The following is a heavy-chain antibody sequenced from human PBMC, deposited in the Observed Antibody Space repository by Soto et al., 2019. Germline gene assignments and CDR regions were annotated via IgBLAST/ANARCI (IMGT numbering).Heavy chain of an antibody. V-gene: IGHV3-23*01. CDR1: GFTFSSNS. CDR2: IGAGDDTT. J-gene: IGHJ4*02. D-gene: IGHD3-16*01. Sequence: EVQLMESGGGVARPGGSLRLPFETSGFTFSSNSRNWVRQVPGKRLEWVSRIGAGDDTTYYTDSVEGRFTISRDDSKGTLYLQMNSLKVEDTAIYFCVMRAGDYWGQGTLVTVSS. CDR3: VMRAGDY.